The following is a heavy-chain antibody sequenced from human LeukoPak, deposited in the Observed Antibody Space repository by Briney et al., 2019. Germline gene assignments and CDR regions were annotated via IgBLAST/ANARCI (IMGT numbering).Heavy chain of an antibody. V-gene: IGHV1-69*10. J-gene: IGHJ6*02. CDR2: IIPVIGIT. CDR1: GGTLSSYT. Sequence: VASVKVSFKASGGTLSSYTISWVRQAPGQGLEWMGRIIPVIGITNYAQKFQGRVTITADKSTSTAYMELSSLRSEDTAVYYCAKADCSSTSCSMGGRYYYGLDVWGQGTTVTVSS. D-gene: IGHD2-2*01. CDR3: AKADCSSTSCSMGGRYYYGLDV.